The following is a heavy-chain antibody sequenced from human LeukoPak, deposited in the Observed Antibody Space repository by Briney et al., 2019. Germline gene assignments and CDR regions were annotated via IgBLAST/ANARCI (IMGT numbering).Heavy chain of an antibody. Sequence: PGRSLRLSCAASGFTFDDYAMHWVRQAPGKGLEWVSGISWNSGSIGYADSVKGRFTISRDNAKNSLYLQMNSLRAEDMALYYCAKDRTIFGVVTPGAFDIWGQGTMVTVSS. V-gene: IGHV3-9*03. D-gene: IGHD3-3*01. CDR1: GFTFDDYA. CDR2: ISWNSGSI. CDR3: AKDRTIFGVVTPGAFDI. J-gene: IGHJ3*02.